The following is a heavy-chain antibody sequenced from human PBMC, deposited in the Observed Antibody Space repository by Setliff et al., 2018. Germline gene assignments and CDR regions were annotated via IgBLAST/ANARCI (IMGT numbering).Heavy chain of an antibody. CDR3: AIGLNPESWTPLY. J-gene: IGHJ4*02. CDR1: GGSMTDFF. Sequence: SETLSLTCSVAGGSMTDFFWHWIRQSQGKGLEWIGYIYTKGSINYNPSLRSRITMSVDRSRNQFSLTLRSVTAADMAVYYCAIGLNPESWTPLYWSPGTLVTVSS. D-gene: IGHD2-15*01. V-gene: IGHV4-4*08. CDR2: IYTKGSI.